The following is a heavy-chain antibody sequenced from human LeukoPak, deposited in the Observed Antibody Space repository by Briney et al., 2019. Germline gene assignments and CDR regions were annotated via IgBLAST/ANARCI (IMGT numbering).Heavy chain of an antibody. CDR3: ARGIAAAGDY. CDR1: GFTFSSYS. D-gene: IGHD6-13*01. J-gene: IGHJ4*02. Sequence: PGGSLRLSCAASGFTFSSYSMNWVRQAPGKGLEWVSSISSSSSYIYYADSVKGRFTISIDNAKNSLYLQMNSLRAEDTAVYYCARGIAAAGDYWGQGTLVSVSS. CDR2: ISSSSSYI. V-gene: IGHV3-21*01.